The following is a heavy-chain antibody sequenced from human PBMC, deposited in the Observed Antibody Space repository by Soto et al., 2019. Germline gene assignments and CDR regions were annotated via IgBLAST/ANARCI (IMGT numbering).Heavy chain of an antibody. Sequence: QVQLVESGGGLVKAGGSLRLSCAASGFTFNDYYMSWIRQPPGKGLEWLSYISSGGSSISYADSVKGRFTISRDNARNARYLQMNSLRADDTAVYYCARDLLGGSDYWGQGTLVTVSS. V-gene: IGHV3-11*01. CDR2: ISSGGSSI. D-gene: IGHD3-16*01. CDR3: ARDLLGGSDY. CDR1: GFTFNDYY. J-gene: IGHJ4*02.